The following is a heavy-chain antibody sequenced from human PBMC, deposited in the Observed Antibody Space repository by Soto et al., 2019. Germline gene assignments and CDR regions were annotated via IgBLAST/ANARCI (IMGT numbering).Heavy chain of an antibody. D-gene: IGHD2-15*01. CDR2: ISGYNANT. V-gene: IGHV1-18*01. CDR3: ARAAREAVFRGAFNY. J-gene: IGHJ4*02. CDR1: GYTFTSYG. Sequence: QVQLVQSGAEVKKPGASVKVSCKASGYTFTSYGISWVRQAPGQGLEWMGWISGYNANTNYAQKLQARVTMTTDTSTNTAYMELRSLRSDDTAVYFCARAAREAVFRGAFNYLGQGTLVTVSS.